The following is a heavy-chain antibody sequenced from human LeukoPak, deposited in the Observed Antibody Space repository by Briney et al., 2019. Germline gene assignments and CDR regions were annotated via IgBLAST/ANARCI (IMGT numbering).Heavy chain of an antibody. CDR1: GGSISSGNYY. D-gene: IGHD4-17*01. Sequence: SQTLSLTCTVSGGSISSGNYYWNWIRQPPGKGLECIGYIHYSGSTYYNPPLKSRVTISVDTSKNQFSLKLSSVTAADTAVYYCVRGRGTAVTTGNWFDPRGQGTLVTVSS. CDR3: VRGRGTAVTTGNWFDP. J-gene: IGHJ5*02. V-gene: IGHV4-30-4*01. CDR2: IHYSGST.